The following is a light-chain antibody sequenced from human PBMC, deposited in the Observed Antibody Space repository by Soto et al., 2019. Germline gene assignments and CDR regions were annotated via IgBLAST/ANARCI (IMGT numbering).Light chain of an antibody. J-gene: IGLJ1*01. CDR3: QSYDSSLSGHV. CDR2: GDT. CDR1: SSNIGAGYN. Sequence: QSVLTQPPSVSGAPGQRATISCTGSSSNIGAGYNVHWYQQLPGTAPKLLIYGDTARPSGVPDRFSGFKFGTSASLAITGLQAEDEADYYCQSYDSSLSGHVFGTGTKVTVL. V-gene: IGLV1-40*01.